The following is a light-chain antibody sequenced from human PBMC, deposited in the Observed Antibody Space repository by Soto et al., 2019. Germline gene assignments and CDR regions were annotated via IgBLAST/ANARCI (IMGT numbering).Light chain of an antibody. CDR3: QHYGDSAPFT. V-gene: IGKV3-20*01. CDR2: GTS. J-gene: IGKJ3*01. Sequence: EVVLTQSPGTLSLSPGEGATLSCRTSQSISSTYLAWYQQKPGQAPRLLMSGTSRRATGIPDRFSGSGSGTDFTLSISRLEPEDFAVYYCQHYGDSAPFTFGPGTKVDVK. CDR1: QSISSTY.